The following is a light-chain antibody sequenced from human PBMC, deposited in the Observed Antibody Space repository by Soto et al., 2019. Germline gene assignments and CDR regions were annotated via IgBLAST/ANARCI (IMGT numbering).Light chain of an antibody. J-gene: IGKJ1*01. CDR3: QQLRT. V-gene: IGKV1-9*01. Sequence: IQLTQSPSSLSASVGDRVTITCRASQGISSYLAWYQQKPGKAPKLLIYAASTLQSGVASRFSGSGSGTDFTLTISSLQPEDFATYYCQQLRTFGQGTKVEIK. CDR1: QGISSY. CDR2: AAS.